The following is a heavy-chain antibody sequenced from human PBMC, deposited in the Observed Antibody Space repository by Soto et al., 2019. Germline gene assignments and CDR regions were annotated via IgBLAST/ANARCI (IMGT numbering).Heavy chain of an antibody. J-gene: IGHJ5*02. V-gene: IGHV6-1*01. Sequence: SQTLSLTCAISGDSVSSNSAAWNWIRQSPSRGLEWLGRTYYRSKWYNDYAVSVKSRITINPDTSKNQFSLQLNSVTPEDTAVYYCARGEVAVARTRPTSFDPWGQGTLVTVSS. CDR1: GDSVSSNSAA. CDR2: TYYRSKWYN. CDR3: ARGEVAVARTRPTSFDP. D-gene: IGHD6-19*01.